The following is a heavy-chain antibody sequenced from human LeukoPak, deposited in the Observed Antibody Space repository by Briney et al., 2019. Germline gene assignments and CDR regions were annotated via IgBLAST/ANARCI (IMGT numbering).Heavy chain of an antibody. V-gene: IGHV3-30*03. CDR3: AREGIYDSAYYGMDV. D-gene: IGHD3-22*01. Sequence: GGSLRLSCAASGFTFSSYGMHWVRQAPGKGLEWVAVISYDGSNKYYADSVKGRFTISRDNSKNTLYLQMNSLRAEDTAVYYCAREGIYDSAYYGMDVWGQGTTVTVSS. CDR2: ISYDGSNK. CDR1: GFTFSSYG. J-gene: IGHJ6*02.